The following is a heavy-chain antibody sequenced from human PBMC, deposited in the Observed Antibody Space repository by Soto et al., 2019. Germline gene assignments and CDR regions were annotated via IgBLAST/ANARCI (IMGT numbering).Heavy chain of an antibody. CDR1: GGXXSSXT. CDR2: IIPILGIA. Sequence: VKXSCKXXGGXXSSXTXXWVXQAPGQGLEWMGRIIPILGIANYAQKFQGRVTITADKSTSTAYMELSSLRSEDTAVYYCARDDSSGWYYFDYWGQGTLVTVSS. J-gene: IGHJ4*02. V-gene: IGHV1-69*10. D-gene: IGHD6-19*01. CDR3: ARDDSSGWYYFDY.